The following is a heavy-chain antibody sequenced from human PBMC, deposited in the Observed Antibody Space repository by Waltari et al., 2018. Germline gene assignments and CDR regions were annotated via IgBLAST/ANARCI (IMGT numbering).Heavy chain of an antibody. CDR2: IYYNGNT. J-gene: IGHJ4*02. CDR3: ARYCSTTSCNGEHKKSFDY. D-gene: IGHD2-2*01. V-gene: IGHV4-59*11. CDR1: GGSISSHY. Sequence: QVQLQESGPGLVKPSETLSLTCTVSGGSISSHYWNWIRQPPGKGLEWLGYIYYNGNTNYTPSLNSRVTISVDTSKNQFSLKLSSVTAADTAVYYCARYCSTTSCNGEHKKSFDYWGQGTLVTVSS.